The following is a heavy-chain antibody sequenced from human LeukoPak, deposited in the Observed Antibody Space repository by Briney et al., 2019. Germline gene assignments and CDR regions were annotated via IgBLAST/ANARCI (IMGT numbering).Heavy chain of an antibody. CDR2: IYYSGST. Sequence: SETLSLTCTVSGGSISSCYWSWIRQPPGKGLEWIGYIYYSGSTNYNPSLKSRVTISVDTSRNQFSLKLSSVTAADTAVYYCARDLGYCTNGVCSDYYYYMDVWGRGTTVIVSS. CDR1: GGSISSCY. J-gene: IGHJ6*03. V-gene: IGHV4-59*01. D-gene: IGHD2-8*01. CDR3: ARDLGYCTNGVCSDYYYYMDV.